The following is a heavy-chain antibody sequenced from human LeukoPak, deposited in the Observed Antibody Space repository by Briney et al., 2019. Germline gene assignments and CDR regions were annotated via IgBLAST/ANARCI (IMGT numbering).Heavy chain of an antibody. V-gene: IGHV3-30*02. CDR1: GFTFSSYG. Sequence: GGSLRLSCAASGFTFSSYGMHWVRQAPGKGLEWVAFIRSDGSDEYYADSVKGRFTISRDNAKNSLYLQMNSLRAEDTAVYYCAELGITMIGGVWGKGTTVTISS. J-gene: IGHJ6*04. CDR3: AELGITMIGGV. CDR2: IRSDGSDE. D-gene: IGHD3-10*02.